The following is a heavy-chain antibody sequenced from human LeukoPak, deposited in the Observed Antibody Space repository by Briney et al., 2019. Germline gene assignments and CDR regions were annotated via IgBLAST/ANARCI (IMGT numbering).Heavy chain of an antibody. Sequence: PGGSVSLPCAPWGFHFQRYAMLWVRQAPGRGLEYVSAISTNGGGTYYANSVKGRFTISRDNSKNTLYLQMGSLRVEDMAVYYCARYSSSSYSDWGQGTLVTVSS. J-gene: IGHJ4*02. CDR1: GFHFQRYA. CDR3: ARYSSSSYSD. V-gene: IGHV3-64*01. D-gene: IGHD4-11*01. CDR2: ISTNGGGT.